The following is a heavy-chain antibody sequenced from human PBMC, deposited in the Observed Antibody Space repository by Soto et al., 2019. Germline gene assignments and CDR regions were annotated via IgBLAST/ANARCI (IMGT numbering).Heavy chain of an antibody. Sequence: GGSLRLSCAASGFTFSSYAMSCVRQAPGKGLEWVSAISGSGGSTYHADSVKGRFTISRDNSKNTLYLQMNSLIAEDTAVYYCAKANTRIVVPLDAFDIWGRGTMGT. J-gene: IGHJ3*02. CDR2: ISGSGGST. D-gene: IGHD3-22*01. CDR3: AKANTRIVVPLDAFDI. V-gene: IGHV3-23*01. CDR1: GFTFSSYA.